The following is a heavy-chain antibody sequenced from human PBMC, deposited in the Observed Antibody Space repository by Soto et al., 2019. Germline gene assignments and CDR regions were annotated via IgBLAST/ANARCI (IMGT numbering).Heavy chain of an antibody. D-gene: IGHD3-22*01. CDR1: RFTFSSYA. Sequence: GGSLGLCCASSRFTFSSYAMDVVRQAPGKGLEWVAVISYDGSNKYYADSVKGRFTISRDNSKNTLYLQMNSLRAEDTAVYYCARENDYYDSSGCSVWGQGTLVTVSS. J-gene: IGHJ4*02. CDR3: ARENDYYDSSGCSV. CDR2: ISYDGSNK. V-gene: IGHV3-30-3*01.